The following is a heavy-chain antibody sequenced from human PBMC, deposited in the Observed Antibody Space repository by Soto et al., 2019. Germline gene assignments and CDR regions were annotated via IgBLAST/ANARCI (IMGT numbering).Heavy chain of an antibody. D-gene: IGHD6-19*01. J-gene: IGHJ3*02. V-gene: IGHV1-69*13. Sequence: SVKVSCKASGGTFSSYAISWVRQAPGQGLEWMGGIIPIFGTANYAQKFQGRVTITADESTSTVYMELSSLRSEDTAVYYCARETSSGWGSDAFDIWGQGTMVTVSS. CDR2: IIPIFGTA. CDR1: GGTFSSYA. CDR3: ARETSSGWGSDAFDI.